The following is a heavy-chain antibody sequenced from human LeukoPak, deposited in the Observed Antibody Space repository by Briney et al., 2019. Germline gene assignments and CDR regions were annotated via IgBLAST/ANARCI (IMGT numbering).Heavy chain of an antibody. CDR2: IHNSGRT. V-gene: IGHV4-59*08. Sequence: SETLSLTCSVSGGSVSSYYWSWIRQSPGKGLEWIGYIHNSGRTNYNPSLKSRVTGFADTSKNQVSLRLSSVTAADTAVYYCARHGTISSESYFDYWGQGALVTVSS. CDR3: ARHGTISSESYFDY. J-gene: IGHJ4*02. D-gene: IGHD1-14*01. CDR1: GGSVSSYY.